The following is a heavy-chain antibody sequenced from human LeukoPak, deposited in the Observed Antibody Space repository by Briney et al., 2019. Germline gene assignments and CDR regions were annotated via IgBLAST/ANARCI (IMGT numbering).Heavy chain of an antibody. CDR1: GFTFSNYL. J-gene: IGHJ4*02. V-gene: IGHV3-7*01. Sequence: GGSLRLSCAASGFTFSNYLMSWVRQAPGKGLEWVANMNQDGSDTYYVDSVKGRFTISRDNAKNSLYLQMNSLRADDTAVYYCVRDLTCCGGDCFWGQGTLVTVSS. CDR2: MNQDGSDT. CDR3: VRDLTCCGGDCF. D-gene: IGHD2-21*01.